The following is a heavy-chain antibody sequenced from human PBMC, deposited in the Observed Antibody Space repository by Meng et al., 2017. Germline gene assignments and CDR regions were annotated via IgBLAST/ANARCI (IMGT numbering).Heavy chain of an antibody. Sequence: GSLRLSCTVSGGSISSSSYYWGWIRQPPGKGLEWIGSIYYSGSTYYNPSLKSRVTISVDTSKNQFSLKLSSVTAADTAVYYCARDLFPDRRPYYFDYWGQGTLVTVSS. CDR1: GGSISSSSYY. J-gene: IGHJ4*02. V-gene: IGHV4-39*07. CDR3: ARDLFPDRRPYYFDY. CDR2: IYYSGST. D-gene: IGHD1-14*01.